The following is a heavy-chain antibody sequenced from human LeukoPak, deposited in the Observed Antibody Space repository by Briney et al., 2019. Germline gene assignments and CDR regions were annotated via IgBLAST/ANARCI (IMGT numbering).Heavy chain of an antibody. CDR3: ARAVVVPAAMPYYFDY. Sequence: SETLSLTCTVSGGSISSYYWSWIRQPPGKGLEWIGYIYYSGSTNYNPSLKSRVTISVDASKNQFSLKLSSVTAADTAVYYCARAVVVPAAMPYYFDYWGQGTLVTVSS. CDR1: GGSISSYY. D-gene: IGHD2-2*01. V-gene: IGHV4-59*01. CDR2: IYYSGST. J-gene: IGHJ4*02.